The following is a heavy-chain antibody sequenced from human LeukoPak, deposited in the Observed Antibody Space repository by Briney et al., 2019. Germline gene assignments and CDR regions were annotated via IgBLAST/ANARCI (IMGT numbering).Heavy chain of an antibody. J-gene: IGHJ4*02. CDR2: IWFGGSNK. V-gene: IGHV3-33*08. D-gene: IGHD6-19*01. CDR3: ASEDSRGFGYGSGWFDY. CDR1: GFTFSNYG. Sequence: GRSLRLSCATSGFTFSNYGMHWVRQAPGKGLEWVALIWFGGSNKYYADSVKGRFTISRDNSKNTLYLQMNSLRAEDTAVYYCASEDSRGFGYGSGWFDYWGQGTLVTVSS.